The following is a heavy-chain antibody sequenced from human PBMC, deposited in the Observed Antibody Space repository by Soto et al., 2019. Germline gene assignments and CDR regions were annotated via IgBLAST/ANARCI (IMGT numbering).Heavy chain of an antibody. V-gene: IGHV4-39*01. CDR1: GGSISSSSYY. CDR3: ARLAIVVVPAAQSVPYYYGMDV. CDR2: IYYSGST. D-gene: IGHD2-2*03. Sequence: PSETLSLTCTVSGGSISSSSYYWGWIRQPPGKGLEWIGSIYYSGSTYYNPSLKSRVTISVDTSKNQFSLKLSSVTAADTAVYYCARLAIVVVPAAQSVPYYYGMDVWGQGTTVTVLL. J-gene: IGHJ6*02.